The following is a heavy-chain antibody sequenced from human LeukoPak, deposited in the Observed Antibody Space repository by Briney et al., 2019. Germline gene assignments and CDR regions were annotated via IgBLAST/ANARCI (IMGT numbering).Heavy chain of an antibody. CDR1: GFTFGSYW. Sequence: GGSLRLSCAASGFTFGSYWMTWVRQAPGKGLEWVSTITSDGDNTYSADSVKGRITFSRDNSKNTLSLQLRSLRAEDTAVYYCAKDLSYTSGSSDYWGQGTLVTVSS. CDR2: ITSDGDNT. CDR3: AKDLSYTSGSSDY. D-gene: IGHD6-19*01. J-gene: IGHJ4*02. V-gene: IGHV3-23*01.